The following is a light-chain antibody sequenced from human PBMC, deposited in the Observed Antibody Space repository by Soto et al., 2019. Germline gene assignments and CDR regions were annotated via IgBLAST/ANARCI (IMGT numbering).Light chain of an antibody. CDR2: EVT. V-gene: IGLV2-23*02. Sequence: QSVLTQPASVSGSPGQSITISCTGTSSDVGSYNLVSWYQQHPGKAPKLMIFEVTKRPSGVSSRFSGSKSDNTASLTISGLQTEDEADYYCCSYAGSSTHYVFRTGTKLTVL. CDR3: CSYAGSSTHYV. J-gene: IGLJ1*01. CDR1: SSDVGSYNL.